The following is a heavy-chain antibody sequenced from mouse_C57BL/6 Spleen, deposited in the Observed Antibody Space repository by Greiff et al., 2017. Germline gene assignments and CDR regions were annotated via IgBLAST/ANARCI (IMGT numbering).Heavy chain of an antibody. Sequence: QVQLQQSGAELVMPGASVKLSCKASGYTFTSYWMPWVKQRPGQGLEWIGEIDPSDSYTNYNQKFKGKSTLTVDKSSSTAYMQLSSLTSEDSAVYYCARFYCGSAMDYWGQGTSVTVSS. CDR3: ARFYCGSAMDY. J-gene: IGHJ4*01. D-gene: IGHD1-1*01. V-gene: IGHV1-69*01. CDR1: GYTFTSYW. CDR2: IDPSDSYT.